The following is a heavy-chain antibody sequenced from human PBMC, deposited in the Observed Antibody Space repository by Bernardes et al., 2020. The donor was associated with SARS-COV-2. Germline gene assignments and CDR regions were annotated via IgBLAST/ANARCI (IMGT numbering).Heavy chain of an antibody. D-gene: IGHD4-4*01. Sequence: GSLRLSCAASGFTFSSYTMNWVRQAPGKGLEWVSSISSSGNYIYYADSVKGRFAISRDNARNSLYLEMNSLRADDTAMYYCARDLYSENYPDYWGQGTLVTVSS. V-gene: IGHV3-21*06. CDR3: ARDLYSENYPDY. CDR1: GFTFSSYT. CDR2: ISSSGNYI. J-gene: IGHJ4*02.